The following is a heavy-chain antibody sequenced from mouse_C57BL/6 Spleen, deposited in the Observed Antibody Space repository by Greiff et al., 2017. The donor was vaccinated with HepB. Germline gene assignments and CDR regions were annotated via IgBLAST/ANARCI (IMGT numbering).Heavy chain of an antibody. CDR1: GYTFTSYW. D-gene: IGHD2-4*01. CDR2: IDPNSGGT. CDR3: ARHYDYDWYFDV. Sequence: QVQLQQPGAELVKPGASAKLSCKASGYTFTSYWMHWVKQRPGRGLEWIGRIDPNSGGTKYNEKFKSKATLTVDKPSSTAYMQLSSLTSEDSAVYYCARHYDYDWYFDVWGTGTTVTVSS. V-gene: IGHV1-72*01. J-gene: IGHJ1*03.